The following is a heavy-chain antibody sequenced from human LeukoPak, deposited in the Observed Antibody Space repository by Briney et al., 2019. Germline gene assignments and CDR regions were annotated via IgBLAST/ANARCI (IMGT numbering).Heavy chain of an antibody. V-gene: IGHV1-18*01. CDR2: ISAYNANT. CDR3: AREREGSYYYYYGMDV. CDR1: GYTFTSYG. D-gene: IGHD1-26*01. J-gene: IGHJ6*02. Sequence: GASVKVSCKASGYTFTSYGISWVRQAPGQGLEWMGWISAYNANTNYAQNLQGRVTMTTDTSTSTAYMELSSLRSEDTAVYYCAREREGSYYYYYGMDVWGQGTTVTVSS.